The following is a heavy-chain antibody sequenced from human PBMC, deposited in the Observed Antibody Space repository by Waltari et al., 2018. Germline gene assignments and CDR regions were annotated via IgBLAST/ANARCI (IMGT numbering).Heavy chain of an antibody. Sequence: SYSMNWVRQAPGKGLEWVSSISSSSSYIYYADSVKGRFTISRDNAKNSLYLQMNSLRAEDTAVYYCAREYTSSNDAFDIWGQGTMVTVSS. D-gene: IGHD2-2*01. CDR1: SYS. J-gene: IGHJ3*02. CDR3: AREYTSSNDAFDI. V-gene: IGHV3-21*03. CDR2: ISSSSSYI.